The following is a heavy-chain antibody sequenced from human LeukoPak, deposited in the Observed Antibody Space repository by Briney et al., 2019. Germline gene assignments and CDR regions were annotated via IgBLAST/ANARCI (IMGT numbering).Heavy chain of an antibody. D-gene: IGHD4-17*01. CDR2: IYYSGST. Sequence: SETLSLTCTVSGGSITTRYWSWIRQPPGKGLEWIAYIYYSGSTNYNPSLKSRVTISVDTSKNQFSLKLSSVTAADTAVYYCARDAEATVTSRYWYFDLWGRGTLVTVSS. CDR1: GGSITTRY. CDR3: ARDAEATVTSRYWYFDL. J-gene: IGHJ2*01. V-gene: IGHV4-59*11.